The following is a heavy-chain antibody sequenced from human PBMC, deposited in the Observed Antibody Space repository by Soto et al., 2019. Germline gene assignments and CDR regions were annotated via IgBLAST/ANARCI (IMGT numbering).Heavy chain of an antibody. CDR3: AGYFETFGGVMAAPRGGYFDY. J-gene: IGHJ4*02. CDR1: GGTFRSYA. Sequence: QVQLVQSGAEVKKPGSSVKVSCKASGGTFRSYAVSWVRQAPGQGLEWMGGIIPILGTTNYAQNFQGRVTLTADKAPGTAYRERVSLRSADTAVYYCAGYFETFGGVMAAPRGGYFDYGGKGTLVAVSS. D-gene: IGHD3-16*01. V-gene: IGHV1-69*14. CDR2: IIPILGTT.